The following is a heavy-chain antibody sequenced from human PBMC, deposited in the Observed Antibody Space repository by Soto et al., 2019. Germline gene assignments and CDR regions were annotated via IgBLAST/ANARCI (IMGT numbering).Heavy chain of an antibody. CDR1: GLTFSDLA. V-gene: IGHV3-73*02. CDR2: IRRKSDNYAT. J-gene: IGHJ4*02. Sequence: EVQLVESGGGLVQPGGSLKLSCAASGLTFSDLAVDWVRQAPGKGLEWVGRIRRKSDNYATTYGESVKGRYTISRDDSKNTAYLQMNNLRTEDTAVYYCAYIRGWGQGTLVTVSS. CDR3: AYIRG. D-gene: IGHD3-3*02.